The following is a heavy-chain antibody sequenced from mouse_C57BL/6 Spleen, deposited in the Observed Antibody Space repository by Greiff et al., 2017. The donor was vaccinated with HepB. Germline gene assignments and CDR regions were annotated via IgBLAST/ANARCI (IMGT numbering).Heavy chain of an antibody. V-gene: IGHV1-81*01. CDR2: IYPRSGNT. D-gene: IGHD1-1*01. CDR3: ARIITTVVDPSSLDD. J-gene: IGHJ2*01. Sequence: QVQLKESGAELARPGASVKLSCKASGYTFTSYGISWVKQRTGQGLEWIGEIYPRSGNTYYNEKFKGKATLTADKSSSTAYMELRSLTSEDSAVYSCARIITTVVDPSSLDDWGQGTTPTVSS. CDR1: GYTFTSYG.